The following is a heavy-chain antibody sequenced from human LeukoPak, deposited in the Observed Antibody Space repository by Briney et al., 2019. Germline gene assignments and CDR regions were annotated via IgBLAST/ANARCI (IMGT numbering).Heavy chain of an antibody. Sequence: PSETLSLTCAVSGGSISSGGYSWSWIRQPLGKGLEWIGYIYYSGSTYYNPSLKSRVTISVDTSKNQFSLKLSSVTAADTAVYYCARSGLGSGSYYFDYWGQGTLVTVSS. D-gene: IGHD3-10*02. CDR3: ARSGLGSGSYYFDY. CDR1: GGSISSGGYS. J-gene: IGHJ4*02. V-gene: IGHV4-30-4*07. CDR2: IYYSGST.